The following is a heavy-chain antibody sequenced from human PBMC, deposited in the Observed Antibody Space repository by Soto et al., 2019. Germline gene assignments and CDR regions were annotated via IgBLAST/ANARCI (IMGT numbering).Heavy chain of an antibody. J-gene: IGHJ6*02. Sequence: TVSDGSSVSYDGRWIRQHTKKALEWIGYIYDSGSTYYNPSLKSRVTISLDTSKNQFSLKLSAVTAADTAVYYCARGPSCGYCIKFYSGMGVSGQATWVTVPS. CDR3: ARGPSCGYCIKFYSGMGV. CDR2: IYDSGST. CDR1: DGSSVSYD. D-gene: IGHD6-25*01. V-gene: IGHV4-31*02.